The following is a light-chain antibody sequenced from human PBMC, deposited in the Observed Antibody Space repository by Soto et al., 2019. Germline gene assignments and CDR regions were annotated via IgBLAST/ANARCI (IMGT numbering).Light chain of an antibody. CDR1: SSNIGSYS. V-gene: IGLV1-44*01. Sequence: QSVLTQPPSASGTPGQRVTIFCSGSSSNIGSYSVNWYQQLPGTAPKLLIYSDNQRPSGVPDRFSGSKSGTSASLAISGLQSEDEADYHCAAWDASLNGLVFGGGTKHTVL. CDR3: AAWDASLNGLV. J-gene: IGLJ3*02. CDR2: SDN.